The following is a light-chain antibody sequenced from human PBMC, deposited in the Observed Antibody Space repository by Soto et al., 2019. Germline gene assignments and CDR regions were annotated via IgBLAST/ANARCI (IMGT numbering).Light chain of an antibody. CDR1: SSNIGAGHD. J-gene: IGLJ3*02. CDR3: QSFDSSLDGWV. Sequence: VLTQPPSVSGAPGQRVTISCTGSSSNIGAGHDVHWYQQIPETAPKLLVSAKTNRPSGVPDRFSGSNSGTSASLSITGLQAEDEADYYCQSFDSSLDGWVFGGGTKLTVL. V-gene: IGLV1-40*01. CDR2: AKT.